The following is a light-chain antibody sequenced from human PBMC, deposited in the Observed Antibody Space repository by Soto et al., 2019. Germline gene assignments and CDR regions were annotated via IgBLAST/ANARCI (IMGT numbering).Light chain of an antibody. Sequence: QSVLTQPASVSGSPGQSITISCTGTSSDVGGYHYVSWYQQYPGKAPKVMIYDVSNRPSGVSNRFSSSKSGTTASLTISGLQAEDEADYYCSSYTSSITYVFGTGTKVTVL. V-gene: IGLV2-14*01. CDR1: SSDVGGYHY. CDR3: SSYTSSITYV. CDR2: DVS. J-gene: IGLJ1*01.